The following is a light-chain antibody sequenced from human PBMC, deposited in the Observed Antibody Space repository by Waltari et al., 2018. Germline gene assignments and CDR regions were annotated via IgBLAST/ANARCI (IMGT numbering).Light chain of an antibody. V-gene: IGLV2-23*01. J-gene: IGLJ3*02. CDR2: EGS. Sequence: QSALTQPASVSGSPGQSITITCTGTSSYHGGSNLFSWYHQHPGKVPKLMIYEGSKRPSGVSNRFSGSKSGNTASLTISGLQAEDEADYYCCSYAGRSSLVFGGGTKLTVL. CDR3: CSYAGRSSLV. CDR1: SSYHGGSNL.